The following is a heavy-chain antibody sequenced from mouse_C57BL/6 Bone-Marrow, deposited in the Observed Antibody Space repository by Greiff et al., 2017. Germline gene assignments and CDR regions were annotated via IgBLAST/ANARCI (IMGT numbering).Heavy chain of an antibody. J-gene: IGHJ3*01. CDR1: GYTFTSYW. Sequence: VQLQQPGAELVMPGASVKLSCKASGYTFTSYWMHWVKQRPGQGLEWIGEIDPSDSYTNSNQKFKGKSTLTVDKSSSTTYMQLSSLTSGDSAVCYCARDGGGFWGQGTLVTVSA. V-gene: IGHV1-69*01. CDR3: ARDGGGF. CDR2: IDPSDSYT.